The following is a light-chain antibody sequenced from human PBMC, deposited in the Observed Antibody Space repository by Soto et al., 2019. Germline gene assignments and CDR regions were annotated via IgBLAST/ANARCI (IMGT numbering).Light chain of an antibody. V-gene: IGLV2-11*01. CDR3: CSYAGSPFYV. CDR1: SSDVGGYNY. Sequence: QSALTQPRSVSGPPGQSVTISCTGTSSDVGGYNYVSWYQQHPGKAPKLMIYDVSKRPSGVPDRFSGSKSGNTASLTISGLQAEDEADYYCCSYAGSPFYVFGTGTKVTVL. CDR2: DVS. J-gene: IGLJ1*01.